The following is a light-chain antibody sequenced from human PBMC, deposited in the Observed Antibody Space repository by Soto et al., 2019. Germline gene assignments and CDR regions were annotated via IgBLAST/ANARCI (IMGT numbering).Light chain of an antibody. J-gene: IGKJ5*01. Sequence: EIVLTQSPGTLSLSPWERAALSFRASQSVSSSYLAWYQQKPVQAPRLLIHGASSRATGIPDRISGSGSGTDFTLTISRLEPEDFAVYYCQQYGSSPITFGQGTRLENK. CDR1: QSVSSSY. CDR2: GAS. V-gene: IGKV3-20*01. CDR3: QQYGSSPIT.